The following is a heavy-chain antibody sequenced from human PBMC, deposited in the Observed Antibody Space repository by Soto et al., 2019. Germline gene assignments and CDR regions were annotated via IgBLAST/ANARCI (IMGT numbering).Heavy chain of an antibody. J-gene: IGHJ6*02. V-gene: IGHV1-18*01. Sequence: ASVKVSCKASGYTFTSYGISWVRQAPGQGLEWIGWISAYNGNTNYAQKLQGRGTMTTDTSTSTAYMELRSQRSDETYAYYCARTGEDILQDYYYYGMDVWGQGTTVTSP. CDR3: ARTGEDILQDYYYYGMDV. CDR1: GYTFTSYG. D-gene: IGHD3-10*01. CDR2: ISAYNGNT.